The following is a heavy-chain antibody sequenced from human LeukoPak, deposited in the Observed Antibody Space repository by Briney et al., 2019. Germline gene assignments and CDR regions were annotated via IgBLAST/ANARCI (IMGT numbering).Heavy chain of an antibody. CDR3: ATYYYDSSGYYFDY. Sequence: ASVKVSCKASGYTFTDYYMHWVRQAPGQGLEWMGWINPKSGGTNSAQKFQGRVTMTRDTSISTAYMEVRRLRSDDTAVYYCATYYYDSSGYYFDYWGQGTLVTVSS. D-gene: IGHD3-22*01. CDR1: GYTFTDYY. CDR2: INPKSGGT. J-gene: IGHJ4*02. V-gene: IGHV1-2*02.